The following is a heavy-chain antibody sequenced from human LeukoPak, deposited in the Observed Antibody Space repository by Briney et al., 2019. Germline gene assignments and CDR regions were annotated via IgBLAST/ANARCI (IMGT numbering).Heavy chain of an antibody. CDR2: IRYDGSNK. V-gene: IGHV3-30*02. J-gene: IGHJ3*02. CDR3: AKTLRELSGGAFDI. D-gene: IGHD1-26*01. Sequence: GGSLRLSCAASGITFSSYGMHWVRQAPGKGLEGVAFIRYDGSNKYYADSVKGRFTISRDNSKNTLYLQMNSLRSEDTAVYYCAKTLRELSGGAFDIWGQGTMVTVSS. CDR1: GITFSSYG.